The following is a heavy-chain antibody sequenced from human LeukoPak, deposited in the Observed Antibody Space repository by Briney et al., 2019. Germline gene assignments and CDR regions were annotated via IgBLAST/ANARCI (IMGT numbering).Heavy chain of an antibody. Sequence: SETLSLTCAVYGGSFSGYYWSWIRHPPGKGLEWIGDINHSGSTNYNPSLKSRVTISVDTSKNQFSLKLSSVTAADTAVYYCAGTGYSSSWYRIYDYWGQGTLVTVSS. V-gene: IGHV4-34*01. J-gene: IGHJ4*02. CDR3: AGTGYSSSWYRIYDY. D-gene: IGHD6-13*01. CDR2: INHSGST. CDR1: GGSFSGYY.